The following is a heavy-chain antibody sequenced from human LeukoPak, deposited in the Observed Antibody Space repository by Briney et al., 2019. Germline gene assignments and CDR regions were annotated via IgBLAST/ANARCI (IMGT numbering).Heavy chain of an antibody. D-gene: IGHD3-22*01. CDR1: GGSISSSSYY. CDR2: IYYSGST. J-gene: IGHJ4*02. Sequence: SETLSLTCTVSGGSISSSSYYWGWIRQPPGKGLEWIGSIYYSGSTYYNPSLKSRATISVDTSKNQFSLKLSSVTAADTAVYYCARENDSSGYEGGIDYWGQGTLVTVSS. V-gene: IGHV4-39*07. CDR3: ARENDSSGYEGGIDY.